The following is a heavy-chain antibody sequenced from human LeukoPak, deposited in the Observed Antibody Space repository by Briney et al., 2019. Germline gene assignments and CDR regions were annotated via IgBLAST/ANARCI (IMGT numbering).Heavy chain of an antibody. CDR1: GFTFSSYA. D-gene: IGHD5-18*01. V-gene: IGHV3-23*01. Sequence: GGSLRLSCAASGFTFSSYAMSWVRQAPGKGLEWVSAISGSGGSTYYADSVKGRFTISRDNSMNTLYLQMNSLRAEDTAVYYCAKVGIQLWSREYYFDYWGQGTLVTVSS. J-gene: IGHJ4*02. CDR2: ISGSGGST. CDR3: AKVGIQLWSREYYFDY.